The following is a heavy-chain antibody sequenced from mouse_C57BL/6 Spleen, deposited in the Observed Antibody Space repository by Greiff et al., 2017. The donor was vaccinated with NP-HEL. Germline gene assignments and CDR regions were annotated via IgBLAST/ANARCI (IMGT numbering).Heavy chain of an antibody. CDR3: ARGDDYGGTWFAY. D-gene: IGHD2-4*01. CDR2: ISNLAYSI. Sequence: EVQRVESGGGLVQPGGSLKLSCAASGFTFSDYGMAWVRQAPRKGPEWVAFISNLAYSIYYADTVTGRFTISRENAKNTLYLEMSSLRSEDTAMYYCARGDDYGGTWFAYWGQGTLVTVSA. J-gene: IGHJ3*01. V-gene: IGHV5-15*01. CDR1: GFTFSDYG.